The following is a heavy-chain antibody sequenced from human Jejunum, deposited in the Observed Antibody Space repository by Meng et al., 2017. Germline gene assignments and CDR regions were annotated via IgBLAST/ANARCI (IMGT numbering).Heavy chain of an antibody. J-gene: IGHJ1*01. D-gene: IGHD2-2*01. CDR2: MNPNSGNT. Sequence: QVQLVQDGAEEKEPGASVKVSCKASGYTFTSYDINWVRQATGQGLEWMGWMNPNSGNTGYAQKFQGRVTMSSDTSIGTAYMELSSLRSEDTAVYYCARLGSSTSNWGQGTLVTVSS. CDR1: GYTFTSYD. V-gene: IGHV1-8*01. CDR3: ARLGSSTSN.